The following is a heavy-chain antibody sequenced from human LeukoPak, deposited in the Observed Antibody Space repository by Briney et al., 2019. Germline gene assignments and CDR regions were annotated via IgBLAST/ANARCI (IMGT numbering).Heavy chain of an antibody. CDR1: GFTFSSYA. J-gene: IGHJ4*02. CDR3: GRNRSGTVAAVLYYFYY. CDR2: ISYDGSNK. V-gene: IGHV3-30*04. Sequence: GGSLRLSCAASGFTFSSYAMHWVRQAPDKGLEWVAVISYDGSNKYYADSVKGRFTMSRDNSKNTLFLQMNSLRAEDTAVYYCGRNRSGTVAAVLYYFYYWGQGTLVTVSS. D-gene: IGHD3-22*01.